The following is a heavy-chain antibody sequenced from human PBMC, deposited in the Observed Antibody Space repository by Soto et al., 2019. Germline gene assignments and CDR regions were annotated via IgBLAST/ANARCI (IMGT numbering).Heavy chain of an antibody. CDR2: IYYSGST. J-gene: IGHJ6*02. CDR3: AREGAYGSGNRQPYYYYYGMDV. D-gene: IGHD3-10*01. CDR1: GGSISSGDYY. V-gene: IGHV4-30-4*01. Sequence: PSETLSLTCTVSGGSISSGDYYWSWIRQPPGKGLEWIGYIYYSGSTYYNPSLKSRVTISVDTSKNQFSLKLSSVTAADTAVYYCAREGAYGSGNRQPYYYYYGMDVWGQGTTVTVSS.